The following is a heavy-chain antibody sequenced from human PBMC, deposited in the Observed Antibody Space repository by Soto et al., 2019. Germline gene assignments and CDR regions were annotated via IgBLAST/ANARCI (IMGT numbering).Heavy chain of an antibody. CDR3: ARAWAVTGTTVVGYGMDV. D-gene: IGHD1-20*01. Sequence: LPETLSLTCAVYGGSFSGYYWSWIRQPPGKGLEWIGEINHSGSTNYNPSLKSRVTISVDTSKNQFSLKLSSVTAADTAVYYCARAWAVTGTTVVGYGMDVWGQGTTVTVSS. CDR1: GGSFSGYY. V-gene: IGHV4-34*01. CDR2: INHSGST. J-gene: IGHJ6*02.